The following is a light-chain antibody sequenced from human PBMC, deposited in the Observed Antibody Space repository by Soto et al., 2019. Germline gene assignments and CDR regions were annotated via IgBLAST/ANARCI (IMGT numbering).Light chain of an antibody. V-gene: IGKV3D-15*01. CDR1: QSVSSN. CDR3: QRYDSLRT. J-gene: IGKJ1*01. Sequence: ERIMTQSPATLSVSPGESATLSCRASQSVSSNLAWYQQKPGQAPRLLIYGASNRATGIPDRFSGSGSGTDFTLTITRLEPEDFAMYYCQRYDSLRTFGQGTKVDIK. CDR2: GAS.